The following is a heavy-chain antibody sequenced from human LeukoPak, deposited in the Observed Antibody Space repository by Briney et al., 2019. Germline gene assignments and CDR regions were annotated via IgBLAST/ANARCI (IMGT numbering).Heavy chain of an antibody. CDR3: IKGKYQFDY. D-gene: IGHD6-6*01. Sequence: GGSLGLSCAASGFSFSNSWMHWVRHTPGKGLVWVSRINSDGSSTIYADSVKGRFTISRDNAKNTLYLQMSSLRAEDTAVYYCIKGKYQFDYWGQGTLVTVSS. V-gene: IGHV3-74*01. J-gene: IGHJ4*02. CDR1: GFSFSNSW. CDR2: INSDGSST.